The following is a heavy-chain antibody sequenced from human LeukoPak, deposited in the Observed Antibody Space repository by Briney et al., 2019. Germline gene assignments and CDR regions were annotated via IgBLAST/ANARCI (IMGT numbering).Heavy chain of an antibody. D-gene: IGHD7-27*01. CDR3: ARGSGVGDY. CDR1: GFTFNSYW. CDR2: INGDGSSI. Sequence: GGSLRLSCAASGFTFNSYWMHWVRQAPGKGLLWVSRINGDGSSINYADSVKGRFTISRDNAKNTLYLQMNSLRAEDTAVYYCARGSGVGDYWGQGTLVTVSS. J-gene: IGHJ4*02. V-gene: IGHV3-74*01.